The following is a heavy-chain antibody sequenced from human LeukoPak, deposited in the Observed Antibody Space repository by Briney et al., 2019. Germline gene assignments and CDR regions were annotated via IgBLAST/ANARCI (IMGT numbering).Heavy chain of an antibody. D-gene: IGHD3-10*01. CDR1: GFTFSSYS. CDR2: ISSSSTYI. Sequence: GGSLGLSCAASGFTFSSYSMNWVRQAPGKGLEWVSFISSSSTYIYYADSLKGRFTISRDNAKNTLYLQMNSLRAEDTAVYYCAREKYGSGRGAFDIWGQGTMVTVSS. V-gene: IGHV3-21*01. J-gene: IGHJ3*02. CDR3: AREKYGSGRGAFDI.